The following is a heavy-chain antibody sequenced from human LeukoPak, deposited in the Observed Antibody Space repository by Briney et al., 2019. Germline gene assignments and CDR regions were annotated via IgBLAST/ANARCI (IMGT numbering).Heavy chain of an antibody. D-gene: IGHD4-17*01. Sequence: GASVTVSFTASGYTFTSYGISWVRQAPGQGREWMGWISAYNGNTNYAQKLQGRVTMTTDTSTSTAYMELRSLRSDDTAVYYCARVRARVSTLDAFDIWGEGTMVTVSS. CDR1: GYTFTSYG. CDR2: ISAYNGNT. CDR3: ARVRARVSTLDAFDI. J-gene: IGHJ3*02. V-gene: IGHV1-18*01.